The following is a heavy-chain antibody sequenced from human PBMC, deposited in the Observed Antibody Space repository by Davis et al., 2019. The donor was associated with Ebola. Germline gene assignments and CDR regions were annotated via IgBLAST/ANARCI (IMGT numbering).Heavy chain of an antibody. J-gene: IGHJ6*02. V-gene: IGHV3-48*02. D-gene: IGHD2-8*01. CDR2: ISSSSSTI. CDR3: ARLPEPYCINGVCPGYYYYGMDV. CDR1: GLTFSSSS. Sequence: PGGSLRLSCAASGLTFSSSSMNWVRQAPGKGLEWVSYISSSSSTIYYADSVKGRFTISRDNAKNSLYLQMSSLRDEDTAVYFCARLPEPYCINGVCPGYYYYGMDVWGQGTTVTVSS.